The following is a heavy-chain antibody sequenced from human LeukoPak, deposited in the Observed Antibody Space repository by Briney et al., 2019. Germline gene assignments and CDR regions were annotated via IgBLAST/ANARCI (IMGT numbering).Heavy chain of an antibody. D-gene: IGHD4/OR15-4a*01. CDR1: GGSISSGSYY. Sequence: SQTLSLTCTVSGGSISSGSYYWSWLRQPAGKGLEWIGRIYTSGSTNYNPSLKSRVTISVDTSKNQFSLKMSRLTAADTAVYYCARGLGPYYYGTNSFYCGGQGTLVTVS. CDR2: IYTSGST. V-gene: IGHV4-61*02. CDR3: ARGLGPYYYGTNSFYC. J-gene: IGHJ4*02.